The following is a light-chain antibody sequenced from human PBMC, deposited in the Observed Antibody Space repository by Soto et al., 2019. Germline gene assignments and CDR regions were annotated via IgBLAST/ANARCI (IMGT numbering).Light chain of an antibody. Sequence: EIVLTQSPAILSFSPGERATLSCSASQSVGRYLVWYQQKPGQAPSLLIYDASNRATGVPARFSGSGSGTDFTLTISSLESEDFAVYYCQHRNNWPWTLGQGTRVEIK. CDR1: QSVGRY. CDR3: QHRNNWPWT. V-gene: IGKV3-11*01. CDR2: DAS. J-gene: IGKJ1*01.